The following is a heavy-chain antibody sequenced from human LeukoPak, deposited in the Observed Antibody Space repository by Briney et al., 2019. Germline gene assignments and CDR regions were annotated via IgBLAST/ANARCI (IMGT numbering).Heavy chain of an antibody. J-gene: IGHJ5*02. CDR2: IDPSSGDT. Sequence: ASVKVSCKAFRYSFTGHYIHWLRQAPGQGLEWMGYIDPSSGDTNCAQKFQARVTMTRDTSVSTAYMELSRLTSDDTAIYFCTRSQFYYGAGGLGFDPWGQGTLVTVSS. V-gene: IGHV1-2*02. CDR3: TRSQFYYGAGGLGFDP. CDR1: RYSFTGHY. D-gene: IGHD3-10*01.